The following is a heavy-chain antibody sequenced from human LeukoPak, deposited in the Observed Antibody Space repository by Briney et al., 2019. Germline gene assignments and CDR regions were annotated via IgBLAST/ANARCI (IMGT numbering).Heavy chain of an antibody. CDR2: INHSGST. J-gene: IGHJ6*03. V-gene: IGHV4-34*01. CDR3: ARGPRARSGTTRYYYYMDV. D-gene: IGHD1-1*01. Sequence: SETLSLTCAVYGGSFSDYYWSWIRQPPGKGLEWIGEINHSGSTNYNPSLKSRVTISVDTSKNQFSLKLSSVSAADTAVYYCARGPRARSGTTRYYYYMDVWGKGTTVTVSS. CDR1: GGSFSDYY.